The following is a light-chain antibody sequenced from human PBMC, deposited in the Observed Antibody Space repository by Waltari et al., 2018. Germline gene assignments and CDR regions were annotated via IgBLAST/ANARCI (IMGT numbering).Light chain of an antibody. CDR1: QSVSSN. Sequence: EIVMTQSPATLSVSPGERATLSCRASQSVSSNLAWYQQKPGQAPRLLIYGASTSATSIPARSSGSGAGTEFTLTISSLQSEDFAVYYCQQYNNWPRTFGQGTKVEIK. CDR3: QQYNNWPRT. J-gene: IGKJ1*01. V-gene: IGKV3-15*01. CDR2: GAS.